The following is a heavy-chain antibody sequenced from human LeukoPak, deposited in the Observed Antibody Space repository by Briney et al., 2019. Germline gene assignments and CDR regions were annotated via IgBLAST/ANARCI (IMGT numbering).Heavy chain of an antibody. V-gene: IGHV3-74*01. Sequence: SGGSLRLSCAASGFTLSTHWMHWVRQAPGKGLVWVSRINGDGTTTSYADSVKGRFTISRVDAKSTLYLEMDSLRAEDTAIYCCARRWYTGTYYYFDLWGQGTLVTVSS. CDR2: INGDGTTT. CDR3: ARRWYTGTYYYFDL. CDR1: GFTLSTHW. D-gene: IGHD1-26*01. J-gene: IGHJ4*02.